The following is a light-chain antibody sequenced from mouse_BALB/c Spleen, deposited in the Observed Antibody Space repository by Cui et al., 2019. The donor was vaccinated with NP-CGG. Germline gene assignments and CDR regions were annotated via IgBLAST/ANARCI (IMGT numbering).Light chain of an antibody. J-gene: IGLJ1*01. Sequence: QAVVTQESALTTSPGETVTLTCRSSTGAVTTSNYANWVQEKPDHLFTGLIGGTNNRAPGVPARFSGSLIGNKAALTITGAQTDDEAISFCALWYSNHWVFGGGTKLTVL. V-gene: IGLV1*01. CDR3: ALWYSNHWV. CDR1: TGAVTTSNY. CDR2: GTN.